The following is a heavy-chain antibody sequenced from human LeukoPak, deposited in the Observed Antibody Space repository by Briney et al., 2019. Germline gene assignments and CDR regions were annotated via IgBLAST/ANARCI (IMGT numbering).Heavy chain of an antibody. CDR2: ISSSGSTI. CDR1: GFTFSDYY. J-gene: IGHJ4*02. CDR3: AREISGERTYYFDY. Sequence: GGSLRLPCAASGFTFSDYYMSWIRQAPGKGLEWVSYISSSGSTIYYADSVKGRFTISRDNAKNSLYLQMNSLRAEDTAVYYCAREISGERTYYFDYWGQGTLVTVSS. V-gene: IGHV3-11*01. D-gene: IGHD1-26*01.